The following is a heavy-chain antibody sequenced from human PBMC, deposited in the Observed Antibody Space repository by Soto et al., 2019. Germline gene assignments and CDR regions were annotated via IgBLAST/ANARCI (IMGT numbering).Heavy chain of an antibody. CDR2: INSDGSST. V-gene: IGHV3-74*01. J-gene: IGHJ4*02. CDR1: GFTFSSYW. Sequence: GGSLRLSCAASGFTFSSYWMHWVRQAPGKGLVWVSRINSDGSSTSYADSVKGRFTISRDNAKNTLYLQMNSLRAEDTAVYYCAIDGMKDYDFWSGYYRGGYFDYWGQGTLVTVSS. D-gene: IGHD3-3*01. CDR3: AIDGMKDYDFWSGYYRGGYFDY.